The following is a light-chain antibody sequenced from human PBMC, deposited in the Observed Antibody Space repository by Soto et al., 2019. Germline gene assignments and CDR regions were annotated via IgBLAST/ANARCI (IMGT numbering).Light chain of an antibody. CDR1: SSDVGGYNY. Sequence: QSLMTKPASVSGSPGQSITISCTGTSSDVGGYNYVSWYQHHPGKAPKLMIYDVSNRPSGVSNRFSGSKSGNTASLTISGLQPEDEADYYCCSYTTSNTRQIVFGTGTKSPS. V-gene: IGLV2-14*03. CDR3: CSYTTSNTRQIV. CDR2: DVS. J-gene: IGLJ1*01.